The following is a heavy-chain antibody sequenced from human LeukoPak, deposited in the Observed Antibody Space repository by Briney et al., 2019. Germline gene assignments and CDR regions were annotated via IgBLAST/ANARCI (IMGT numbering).Heavy chain of an antibody. V-gene: IGHV3-23*01. CDR1: GFTFSSYA. CDR2: ISGSGAST. Sequence: GGSLRRSCAASGFTFSSYAMNWVRQAPGEGLEWVSVISGSGASTYYADSLEGRFTISRDNSKNTLYLQMNSLRAEDTAVYYCAKKTSGYYNFDYWGQGTLVTVSS. J-gene: IGHJ4*02. CDR3: AKKTSGYYNFDY. D-gene: IGHD3-22*01.